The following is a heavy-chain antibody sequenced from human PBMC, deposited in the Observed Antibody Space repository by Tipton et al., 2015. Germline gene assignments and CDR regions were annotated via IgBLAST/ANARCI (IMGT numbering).Heavy chain of an antibody. CDR2: ISYTGGT. V-gene: IGHV4-31*03. D-gene: IGHD3-10*01. CDR1: GDSISSGGFL. J-gene: IGHJ4*02. CDR3: ARLYGAGTQGVFDC. Sequence: TLSLTCSVSGDSISSGGFLLSLIRPPPPKSLAWIGYISYTGGTDNNPPRQSRVTISRDTSKNQFALKLRSVTAADTAVYYCARLYGAGTQGVFDCWGQGTLVTVSS.